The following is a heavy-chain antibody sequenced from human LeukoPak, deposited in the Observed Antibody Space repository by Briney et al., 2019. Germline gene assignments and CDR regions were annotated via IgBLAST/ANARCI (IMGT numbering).Heavy chain of an antibody. CDR2: LYNTGNT. Sequence: QAGGSLRLSCAASGFTDNSNYLIWVRQAPGKGLEWVSTLYNTGNTYHANSVKGRFSISRDNSKNTLFLQTNSLRAEDTAVYYCARLTPAAGRLYFVDWGPGTLVTVSS. CDR3: ARLTPAAGRLYFVD. CDR1: GFTDNSNY. V-gene: IGHV3-53*01. J-gene: IGHJ4*02. D-gene: IGHD6-13*01.